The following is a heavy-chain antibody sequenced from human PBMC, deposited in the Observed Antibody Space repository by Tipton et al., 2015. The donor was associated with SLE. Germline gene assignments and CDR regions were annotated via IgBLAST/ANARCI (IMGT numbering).Heavy chain of an antibody. J-gene: IGHJ3*02. CDR3: AKDRITGTNGGYAFDI. CDR2: ISYGGSTK. Sequence: QLVQSGGGVVQPGRSLRLSCAASGFTFNSYAVHWVRQAPGKGLEWVAVISYGGSTKYYADSVKGRFTISRDNSKNTLYLQMNTLRTEDTAVYYCAKDRITGTNGGYAFDIWGQGTMVTVSS. V-gene: IGHV3-30*04. CDR1: GFTFNSYA. D-gene: IGHD1-7*01.